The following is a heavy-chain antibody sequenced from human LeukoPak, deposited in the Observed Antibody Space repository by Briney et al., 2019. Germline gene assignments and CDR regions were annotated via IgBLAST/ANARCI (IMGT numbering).Heavy chain of an antibody. CDR1: GYTFTSYG. CDR2: ISAYNGNT. J-gene: IGHJ5*02. CDR3: ARDQVVATITWFDP. D-gene: IGHD5-12*01. V-gene: IGHV1-18*01. Sequence: ASVKVSCKASGYTFTSYGISWVRQAPGQGLEWMGWISAYNGNTNYAQKLQGRVTMTTDTSTSTAYMELRILRSDDTAVYYCARDQVVATITWFDPWGQGTLVTVSS.